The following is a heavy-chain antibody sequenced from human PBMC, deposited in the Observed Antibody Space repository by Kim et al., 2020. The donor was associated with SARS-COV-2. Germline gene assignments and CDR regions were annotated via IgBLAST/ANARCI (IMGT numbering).Heavy chain of an antibody. V-gene: IGHV4-39*01. CDR2: IYYSGST. D-gene: IGHD1-26*01. J-gene: IGHJ4*02. CDR1: GGSISSSSYY. CDR3: ARHLGSYRGIYFDY. Sequence: SETLSLTCTVSGGSISSSSYYWGWIRQPPGKGLEWIGSIYYSGSTYYNPSLKSRVTISVDTSKNQFSLKLSSVTAADTAVYYCARHLGSYRGIYFDYWGQGTLVTVSS.